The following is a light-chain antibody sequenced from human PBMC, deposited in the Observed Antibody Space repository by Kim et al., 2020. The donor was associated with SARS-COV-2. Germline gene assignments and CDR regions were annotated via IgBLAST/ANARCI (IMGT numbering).Light chain of an antibody. J-gene: IGLJ1*01. V-gene: IGLV3-1*01. CDR2: RDN. CDR3: QAWDSSIYV. Sequence: SYELTQPPSVSVSPGQTASITCSGDKLGDKYASWYQQKPGQSPVVVIFRDNRRPSGIPERFSGFNSGNTATLTISGTQAMDEADYYCQAWDSSIYVFGTGTKVTV. CDR1: KLGDKY.